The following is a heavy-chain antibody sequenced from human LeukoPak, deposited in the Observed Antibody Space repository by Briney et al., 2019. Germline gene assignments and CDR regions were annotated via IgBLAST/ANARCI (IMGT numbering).Heavy chain of an antibody. CDR1: GFTFSSYS. D-gene: IGHD5-18*01. Sequence: GGSLRLSCAASGFTFSSYSMNWVRQAPGKGLEWVSSISSSSSYIYYADSVKGRFTISRDNAKNSLYLQMNSLRAEDTAVYYCARGDTAMVTNDYRGQGTLVTVSS. V-gene: IGHV3-21*01. CDR2: ISSSSSYI. CDR3: ARGDTAMVTNDY. J-gene: IGHJ4*02.